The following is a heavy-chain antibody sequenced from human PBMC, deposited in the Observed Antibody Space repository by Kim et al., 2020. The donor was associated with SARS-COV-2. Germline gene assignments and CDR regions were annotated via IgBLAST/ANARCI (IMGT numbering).Heavy chain of an antibody. Sequence: STYYADSVMGRFTISRDNSKNTLYLQMNSLRAEDTAVYYCARAYGSGSTWGQGTMVTVSS. CDR3: ARAYGSGST. J-gene: IGHJ3*01. D-gene: IGHD3-10*01. V-gene: IGHV3-53*01. CDR2: ST.